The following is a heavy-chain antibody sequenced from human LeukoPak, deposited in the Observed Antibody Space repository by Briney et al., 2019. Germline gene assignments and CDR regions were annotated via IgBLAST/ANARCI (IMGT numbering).Heavy chain of an antibody. CDR3: ARAQPGDAYYYDSMPFDI. J-gene: IGHJ3*02. Sequence: SETLSLTCIVSGAAINSGGHYWSWIRKHPVHGLERIGHIYAITSTYYIPPLKSRLTISMDTSKNKFFHQKSSVTAADTAVYYCARAQPGDAYYYDSMPFDIWGQGTMVTVSS. D-gene: IGHD3-22*01. CDR2: IYAITST. V-gene: IGHV4-31*03. CDR1: GAAINSGGHY.